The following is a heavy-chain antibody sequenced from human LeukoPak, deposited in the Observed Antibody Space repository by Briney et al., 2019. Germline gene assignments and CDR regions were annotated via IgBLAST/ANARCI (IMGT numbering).Heavy chain of an antibody. CDR3: AGGSGWVFDS. CDR2: TSNSGTSTI. V-gene: IGHV3-48*04. CDR1: GFTFSSYS. D-gene: IGHD6-19*01. J-gene: IGHJ4*02. Sequence: GGSLRLSCAASGFTFSSYSMNWVRQAPGKGLEWVSYTSNSGTSTIYYADSVKGRFTISRDNAKNSLYLQMNSLRAEDTAVYYCAGGSGWVFDSWGQGTLVTVSS.